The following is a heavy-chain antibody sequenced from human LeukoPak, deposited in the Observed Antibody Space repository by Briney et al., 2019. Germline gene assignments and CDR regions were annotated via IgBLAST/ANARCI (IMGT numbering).Heavy chain of an antibody. D-gene: IGHD3-22*01. CDR1: GGSISTYY. J-gene: IGHJ1*01. Sequence: SETLSLTCTVSGGSISTYYWSWIRQPPGKGLEWIGYIFYSGSTNYNTSLKSRVTLSVDTSKNQLSLKQRTVSAADTSLYYCARGNSYYYSSGYFPWESFQHWGQGTLVTVSS. CDR2: IFYSGST. V-gene: IGHV4-59*01. CDR3: ARGNSYYYSSGYFPWESFQH.